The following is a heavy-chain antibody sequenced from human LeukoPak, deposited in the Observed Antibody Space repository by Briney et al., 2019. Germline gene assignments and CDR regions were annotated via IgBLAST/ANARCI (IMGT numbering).Heavy chain of an antibody. D-gene: IGHD6-19*01. CDR1: GYTFTSYY. CDR2: INPSDGST. V-gene: IGHV1-46*01. CDR3: ARAGIAVAGTTGDFDY. Sequence: ASVKVSCKASGYTFTSYYMHWVRQAPGQGLEWMGIINPSDGSTSYAQKFQGRVNMTRDTSTSTVYMELSSLRSEDTAVYYCARAGIAVAGTTGDFDYWGQGTLVTVSS. J-gene: IGHJ4*02.